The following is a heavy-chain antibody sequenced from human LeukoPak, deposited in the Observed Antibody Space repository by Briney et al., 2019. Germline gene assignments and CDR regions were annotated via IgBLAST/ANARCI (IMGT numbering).Heavy chain of an antibody. CDR2: IYHSGST. V-gene: IGHV4-4*02. CDR1: GGSISSSNW. J-gene: IGHJ4*02. Sequence: SETLSLTCAVSGGSISSSNWWSWVRQPPGKGLEWIGEIYHSGSTNYNPSLKSRVTISVDTSKNQFSLKLSSVTAADTAVYYCARGWEDYDSSGYYYARDDYWGQGTLVTVSS. D-gene: IGHD3-22*01. CDR3: ARGWEDYDSSGYYYARDDY.